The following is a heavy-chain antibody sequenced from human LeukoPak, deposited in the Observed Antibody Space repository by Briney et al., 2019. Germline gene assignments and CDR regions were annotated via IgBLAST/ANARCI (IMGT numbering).Heavy chain of an antibody. D-gene: IGHD1-26*01. CDR3: ARGHYSGSFDY. CDR2: IYTSGST. CDR1: GGFNTHYY. V-gene: IGHV4-4*08. J-gene: IGHJ4*02. Sequence: PSGTLSLTCSVSGGFNTHYYWSWIRQPPGKGLEWIGRIYTSGSTNYNPSLKSRVTISVDTSKNQFSLKLSSVTAADTAVYYCARGHYSGSFDYWGQGTLVTVSS.